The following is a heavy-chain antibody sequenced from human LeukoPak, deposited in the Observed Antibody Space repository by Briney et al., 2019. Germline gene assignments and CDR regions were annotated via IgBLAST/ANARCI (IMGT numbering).Heavy chain of an antibody. CDR2: IDTYSGKT. V-gene: IGHV1-18*04. CDR1: GYTYTTDG. Sequence: ASVKVSCKASGYTYTTDGISWLRQAPGQGLEWMGWIDTYSGKTNYAQKFQGRVTMTSDTSTSTAYMELRSLRSDDTAVYYCARDRGIAEADSFDPWGQGTLVTVSS. CDR3: ARDRGIAEADSFDP. D-gene: IGHD6-13*01. J-gene: IGHJ5*02.